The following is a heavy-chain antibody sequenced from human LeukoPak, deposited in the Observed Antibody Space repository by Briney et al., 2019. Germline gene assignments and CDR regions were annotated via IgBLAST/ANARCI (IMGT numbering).Heavy chain of an antibody. J-gene: IGHJ4*02. CDR1: GFTFSTYA. Sequence: PGGSLRLSCAASGFTFSTYAMSWVRQAPGKWLEWVSSISGSGYSTYYADSVEGRFTISRDNFKSTLFLQMISLRAEDTAVYSCAKYYYDSSGYYDAAPLDSWDQGTLVTVFS. CDR3: AKYYYDSSGYYDAAPLDS. V-gene: IGHV3-23*01. D-gene: IGHD3-22*01. CDR2: ISGSGYST.